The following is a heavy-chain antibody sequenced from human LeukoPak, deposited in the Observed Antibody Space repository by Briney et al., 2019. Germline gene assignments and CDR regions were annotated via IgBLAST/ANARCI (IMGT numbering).Heavy chain of an antibody. V-gene: IGHV1-8*03. D-gene: IGHD6-19*01. J-gene: IGHJ4*02. Sequence: ASVKVSCKASGYTFTSYDINWVRQATGQGLEWMGWMNPNSGNTGYAQKFQGRVTITRNTSISTAYMELSSLRSEDTAVYYCARDFRDSSGWYSGPPYYWGQGTLVTVSS. CDR2: MNPNSGNT. CDR1: GYTFTSYD. CDR3: ARDFRDSSGWYSGPPYY.